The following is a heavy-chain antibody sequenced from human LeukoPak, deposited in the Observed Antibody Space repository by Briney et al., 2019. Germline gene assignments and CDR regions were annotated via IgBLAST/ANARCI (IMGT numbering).Heavy chain of an antibody. D-gene: IGHD3-9*01. CDR3: ARTPTFYDVLTGYSHDY. V-gene: IGHV3-23*01. J-gene: IGHJ4*02. Sequence: PGGSLRLSCAASGFTFSFYAMSWVRQAPGRGLEWVSTIGGTADNTHCADSVKGRFTISRDSSRNTLYLVMNTLRAEDTAIYFCARTPTFYDVLTGYSHDYWGQGTLVTVSS. CDR2: IGGTADNT. CDR1: GFTFSFYA.